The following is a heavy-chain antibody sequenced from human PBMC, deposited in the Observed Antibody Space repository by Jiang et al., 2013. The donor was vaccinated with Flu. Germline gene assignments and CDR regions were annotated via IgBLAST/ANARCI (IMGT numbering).Heavy chain of an antibody. J-gene: IGHJ4*02. V-gene: IGHV5-51*01. CDR1: GYSFTSYW. CDR3: ARHPYEASSGWLPFDY. Sequence: GAEVKKPGESLKISCKGSGYSFTSYWIGWVRQMPGKGLEWMGIIYPGDSDTRYSPSFQGQVTISADKSISTAYLQWSSLKASDTAMYYCARHPYEASSGWLPFDYWGQGTLVTVSS. CDR2: IYPGDSDT. D-gene: IGHD6-19*01.